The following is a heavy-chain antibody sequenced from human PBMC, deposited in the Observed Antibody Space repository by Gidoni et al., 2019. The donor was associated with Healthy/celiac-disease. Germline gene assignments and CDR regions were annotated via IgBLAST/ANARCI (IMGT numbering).Heavy chain of an antibody. CDR1: GSPFSSYA. V-gene: IGHV3-30-3*01. CDR3: ARDKTSGSRFDY. CDR2: ISYDGSNK. D-gene: IGHD3-10*01. J-gene: IGHJ4*02. Sequence: VQRVESGGGVVQPGRSLRLSCADAGSPFSSYAMHWVRQAPGRGLEWVAVISYDGSNKYYADSVKGRFTISRDNSKNTLYLQMNSLRAEDTAVYYCARDKTSGSRFDYWGQGTLVTVSS.